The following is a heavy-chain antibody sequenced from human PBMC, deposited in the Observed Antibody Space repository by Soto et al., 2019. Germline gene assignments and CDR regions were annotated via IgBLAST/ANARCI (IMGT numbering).Heavy chain of an antibody. CDR3: TRCPLSNDYFFYYGMDV. V-gene: IGHV3-73*01. CDR1: GFTFSGSG. Sequence: GGSLRLSCAASGFTFSGSGIHWVRQASGKGLEWVGRIRTKINNYATTYAASVKGRFTISRDDSKNTAYLQMDNLRTEDTAVYFCTRCPLSNDYFFYYGMDVWGQGTTVTVSS. D-gene: IGHD4-4*01. CDR2: IRTKINNYAT. J-gene: IGHJ6*02.